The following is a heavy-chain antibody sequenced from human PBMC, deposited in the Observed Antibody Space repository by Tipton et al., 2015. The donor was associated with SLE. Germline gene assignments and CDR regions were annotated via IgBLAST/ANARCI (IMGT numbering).Heavy chain of an antibody. CDR3: ARSSWYDFWSGYYSERYFDL. CDR1: GFTVSTNY. Sequence: QLVQSGGGLVQPGGSLRLSCAASGFTVSTNYMTWVRQAPGKGLEWVSPIYSGGSTSYADSVKGRFTISRDNSKNTLYLQMNSLRAEDTAVYYCARSSWYDFWSGYYSERYFDLWGRGTLVTVSS. D-gene: IGHD3-3*01. V-gene: IGHV3-53*04. J-gene: IGHJ2*01. CDR2: IYSGGST.